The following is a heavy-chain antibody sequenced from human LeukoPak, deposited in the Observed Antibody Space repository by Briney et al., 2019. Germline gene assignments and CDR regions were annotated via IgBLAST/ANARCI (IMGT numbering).Heavy chain of an antibody. Sequence: SETLSLTCAVYGGSFSGYYWSWIRQPPGKGLEWIGEINHSGSTNYNPSLKSRVTISVDTSKNQFSLKLSSVTAADTAVYYCARHGSSWYATFDYWGQGALVTVSS. D-gene: IGHD6-13*01. V-gene: IGHV4-34*01. CDR1: GGSFSGYY. J-gene: IGHJ4*02. CDR3: ARHGSSWYATFDY. CDR2: INHSGST.